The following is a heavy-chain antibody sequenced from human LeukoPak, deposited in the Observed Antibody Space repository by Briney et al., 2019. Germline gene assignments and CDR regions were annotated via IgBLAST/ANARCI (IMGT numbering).Heavy chain of an antibody. J-gene: IGHJ4*02. CDR2: INHSGST. Sequence: SETLSLTCAVYGGSFSGYYWSWIRQPPGKGLEWIGEINHSGSTNYNPSLKSRVTISVGTSKNQFSLKLSSVTAANTAVYYCARGRYCGGDCWGQGTLVTVSS. CDR3: ARGRYCGGDC. D-gene: IGHD2-21*01. V-gene: IGHV4-34*01. CDR1: GGSFSGYY.